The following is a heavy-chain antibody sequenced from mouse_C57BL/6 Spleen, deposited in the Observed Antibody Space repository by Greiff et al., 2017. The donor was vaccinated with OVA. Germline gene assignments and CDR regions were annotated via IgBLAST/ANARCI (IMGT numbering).Heavy chain of an antibody. CDR2: INPSSGYT. J-gene: IGHJ4*01. CDR3: ANGYYEDYAMDY. Sequence: QVQLKQSGAELAKPGASVKLSCKASGYTFTSYWMHWVKQRPGQGLEWIGYINPSSGYTKYNQKFKDKATLTADKSSSTAYMQLSSLTYEDSAVYYCANGYYEDYAMDYWGKGTSVTVAS. V-gene: IGHV1-7*01. CDR1: GYTFTSYW. D-gene: IGHD2-4*01.